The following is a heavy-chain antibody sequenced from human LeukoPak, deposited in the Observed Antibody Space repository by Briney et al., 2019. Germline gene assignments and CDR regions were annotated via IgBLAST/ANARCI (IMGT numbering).Heavy chain of an antibody. CDR1: GFTFSSYW. V-gene: IGHV3-74*01. J-gene: IGHJ4*02. CDR2: INTDGSTT. CDR3: ARGEMVQVY. Sequence: PGGSLRLSCVASGFTFSSYWMHWVRQAPGKGLVWVSRINTDGSTTSYADSVKGRFTISRDNAKNTLYPQMNSLRADDTAVYYCARGEMVQVYWGQGTLVTVSS. D-gene: IGHD5-24*01.